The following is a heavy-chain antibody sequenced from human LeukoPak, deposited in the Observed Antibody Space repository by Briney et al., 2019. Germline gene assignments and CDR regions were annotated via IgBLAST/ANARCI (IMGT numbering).Heavy chain of an antibody. CDR2: INSDGGSI. V-gene: IGHV3-74*01. CDR3: ARVDYYGSGSYPNRWFDP. J-gene: IGHJ5*02. CDR1: GFTFSSYW. Sequence: GGSLRLSCAASGFTFSSYWMHWVRQTPGKGLVWVSRINSDGGSIRYADSVKGRFTISRDNAKNSLYLQMNSLRAEDTAVYYCARVDYYGSGSYPNRWFDPWGQGTLVTVSP. D-gene: IGHD3-10*01.